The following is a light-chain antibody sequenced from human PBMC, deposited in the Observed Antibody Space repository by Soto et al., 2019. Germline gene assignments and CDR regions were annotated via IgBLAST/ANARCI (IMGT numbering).Light chain of an antibody. CDR1: QSLVYSDGSTA. CDR3: MQSIQLPT. Sequence: EVVMTQSPLSLPVTLGQPASISCRSSQSLVYSDGSTALNWFQQRPGQSPGRLIYKVSNRDSGVPDRFGGSGSGTNFTLNISRVEAEDVGVYYCMQSIQLPTFGQGTRLEIK. CDR2: KVS. V-gene: IGKV2-30*01. J-gene: IGKJ5*01.